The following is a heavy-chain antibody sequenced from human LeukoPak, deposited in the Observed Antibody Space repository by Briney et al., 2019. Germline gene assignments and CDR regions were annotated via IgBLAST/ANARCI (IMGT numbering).Heavy chain of an antibody. CDR2: IYYSGST. Sequence: PSETLSLTCTVSGGSISSSSYYWGWIRQPPGKGLEWIGSIYYSGSTNYNPSLKSRVTISVDTSKNQFSLKLSSVTAADTAVYYCARRAVRFLDRRGNYFDYWGQGTLVTVSS. CDR1: GGSISSSSYY. CDR3: ARRAVRFLDRRGNYFDY. V-gene: IGHV4-39*07. D-gene: IGHD3-3*01. J-gene: IGHJ4*02.